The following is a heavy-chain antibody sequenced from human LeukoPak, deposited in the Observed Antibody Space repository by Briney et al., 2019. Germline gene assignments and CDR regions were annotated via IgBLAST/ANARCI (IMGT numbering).Heavy chain of an antibody. D-gene: IGHD3-22*01. CDR2: TIPILGIA. V-gene: IGHV1-69*04. CDR1: GGTFSSYA. J-gene: IGHJ4*02. CDR3: MYYYDSSPLAPFDY. Sequence: VASVKVSCKASGGTFSSYAISWVRQAPGQGLEWMGRTIPILGIANYAQKFQGRVTITADKSTSTAYMELSSLRSEDTAVYYCMYYYDSSPLAPFDYWGQGTLVTVSS.